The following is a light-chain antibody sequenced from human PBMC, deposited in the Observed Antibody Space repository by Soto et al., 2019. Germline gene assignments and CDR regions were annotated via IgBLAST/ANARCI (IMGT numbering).Light chain of an antibody. Sequence: EIVMTQSPATLSVSPGERATLSCRASQRVSIDLAWYQQTPGQAPRPPIYGGSTRATGIPVRFSGSASGTEFSLTISSLQSEDFTVYYCQQYSKLPLTFGQGTKVEIK. V-gene: IGKV3-15*01. CDR1: QRVSID. CDR3: QQYSKLPLT. J-gene: IGKJ1*01. CDR2: GGS.